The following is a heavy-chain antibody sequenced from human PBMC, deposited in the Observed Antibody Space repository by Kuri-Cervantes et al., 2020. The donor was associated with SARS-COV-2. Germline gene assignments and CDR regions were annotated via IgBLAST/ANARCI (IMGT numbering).Heavy chain of an antibody. D-gene: IGHD6-6*01. CDR1: GFTFSSYA. Sequence: GESLKISCAASGFTFSSYAMHWVRQAPGKGLEWVAVISYDGSNKYYADSVKGRFTISRDNSKNTMYLQMNSLRAEDTAVYYCASSVIAAIDYWGQGTRVTVSS. J-gene: IGHJ4*02. CDR2: ISYDGSNK. CDR3: ASSVIAAIDY. V-gene: IGHV3-30*14.